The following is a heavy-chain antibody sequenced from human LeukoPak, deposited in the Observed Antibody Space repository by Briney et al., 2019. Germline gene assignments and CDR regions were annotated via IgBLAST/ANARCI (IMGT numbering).Heavy chain of an antibody. D-gene: IGHD2-21*02. CDR2: ISGSGGST. J-gene: IGHJ4*02. CDR1: GFTFSSYA. CDR3: AKDGDIVVVTANGY. V-gene: IGHV3-23*01. Sequence: GGSLRLSCAASGFTFSSYAMSWVRQAPGKGLEWVSAISGSGGSTYYADSVKGRFTISRDNSKNTLYLQMNSLRAEDTAVYYCAKDGDIVVVTANGYWGQGTLVTVSS.